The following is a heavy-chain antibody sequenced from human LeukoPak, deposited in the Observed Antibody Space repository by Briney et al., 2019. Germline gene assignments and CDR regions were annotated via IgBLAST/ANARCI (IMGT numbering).Heavy chain of an antibody. CDR1: GFTVSSNY. CDR3: ARARQPLSGYCSGGSCSSVYFDY. D-gene: IGHD2-15*01. Sequence: PGGSLRLSCGASGFTVSSNYMSWVRQAPGKGLEWVSVIYSGGSTYYADSVKGRFTISRDNSKNTLYLQMNSLRAEDTAVYYCARARQPLSGYCSGGSCSSVYFDYWGQGTLVTVSS. J-gene: IGHJ4*02. V-gene: IGHV3-66*02. CDR2: IYSGGST.